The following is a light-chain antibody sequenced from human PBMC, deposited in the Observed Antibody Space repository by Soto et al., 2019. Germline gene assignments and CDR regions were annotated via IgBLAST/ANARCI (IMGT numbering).Light chain of an antibody. CDR2: EVN. CDR3: ASFRSVTILV. J-gene: IGLJ1*01. V-gene: IGLV2-14*01. CDR1: RSDIGDSNF. Sequence: QSVLTQPASVSGSPGQSVTISCTGPRSDIGDSNFISWYQHSPGKAPRLLIYEVNHRPSGLSRRFSGSKAGTTASLTISVLLDDDEADYFCASFRSVTILVFGSGTKLTVL.